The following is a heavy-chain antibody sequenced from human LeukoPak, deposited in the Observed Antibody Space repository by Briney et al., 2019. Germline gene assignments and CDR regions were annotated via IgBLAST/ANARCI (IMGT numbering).Heavy chain of an antibody. Sequence: PSETLSLTCAVSGGSISSGGYSWSWIRQPPGKGLEWIGYIYHSGSTYYNPSLKSRVTISVDRSKNQFSLKLSSVTAADTAVYYCARASLYSGSWFDYWGQGTLVTVSS. D-gene: IGHD1-26*01. CDR1: GGSISSGGYS. CDR3: ARASLYSGSWFDY. V-gene: IGHV4-30-2*01. CDR2: IYHSGST. J-gene: IGHJ4*02.